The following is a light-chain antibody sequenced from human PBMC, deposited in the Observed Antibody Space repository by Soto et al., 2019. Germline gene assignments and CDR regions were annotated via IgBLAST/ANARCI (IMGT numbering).Light chain of an antibody. CDR1: QSLLHSNGYNY. Sequence: DIAMTQSPVSLPVTPGEPASISCRSSQSLLHSNGYNYLDWYLQKPGQSPQLLIYLGSNRASGVPDRFSGSGSGTDFTLKISRVAAEDVGVYYCMQALQTWTFGQGTKVDIK. J-gene: IGKJ1*01. CDR2: LGS. CDR3: MQALQTWT. V-gene: IGKV2-28*01.